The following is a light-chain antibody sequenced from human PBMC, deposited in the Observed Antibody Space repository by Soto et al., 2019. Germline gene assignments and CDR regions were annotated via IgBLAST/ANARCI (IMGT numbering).Light chain of an antibody. CDR3: QQYCSSIT. J-gene: IGKJ3*01. CDR1: QSVSSSY. V-gene: IGKV3-20*01. CDR2: GAS. Sequence: IVLTQSPGTLSLSPGERATLSCRASQSVSSSYLAWYQQKPGQAPRLLIYGASSRPPGIPDRFSGSGSGTDFTLTICRLEPEDFAVYYCQQYCSSITFGPGTKVDIK.